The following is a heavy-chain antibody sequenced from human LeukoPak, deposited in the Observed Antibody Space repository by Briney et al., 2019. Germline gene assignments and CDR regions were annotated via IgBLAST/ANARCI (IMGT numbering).Heavy chain of an antibody. Sequence: GGSLRLSCAASGFTFSTYAMTWVRQAPGKGLEWVSLISGTGGSTYYADSVKGRFTISRDNSKNTLYLQMNSLKTEDTAVYYCTASSSWKGFEYWGQGTLVTVSS. CDR3: TASSSWKGFEY. J-gene: IGHJ4*02. V-gene: IGHV3-23*01. CDR2: ISGTGGST. CDR1: GFTFSTYA. D-gene: IGHD6-13*01.